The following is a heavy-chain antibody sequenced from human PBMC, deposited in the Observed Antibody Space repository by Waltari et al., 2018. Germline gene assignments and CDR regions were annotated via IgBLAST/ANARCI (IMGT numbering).Heavy chain of an antibody. CDR1: GGSISSGSYY. CDR2: IYTSGST. J-gene: IGHJ2*01. D-gene: IGHD7-27*01. Sequence: QVQLQESGPGLVKPSQTLSLTCTVSGGSISSGSYYWSWIRQPAGKGLEWIGYIYTSGSTNYNPSLKSRVTISVDTSKNQFSLKLSSVTAADTAVYYCARDGEPGRPGYFDLWGRGTLVTVSS. V-gene: IGHV4-61*09. CDR3: ARDGEPGRPGYFDL.